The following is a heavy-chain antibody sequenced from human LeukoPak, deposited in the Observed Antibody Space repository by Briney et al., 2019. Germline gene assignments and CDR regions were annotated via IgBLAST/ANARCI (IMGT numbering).Heavy chain of an antibody. Sequence: SKTLSLTCTVSGGSISSYYWSWIRQPAGKGLEWIGRIYTSGSTNYNPSLKSRVTMSVDTSKNQFSLKLSSVTAADTAVYYCASLNYYDSSGYYSLAQHYYYYMDVWGKGTTVTVSS. D-gene: IGHD3-22*01. CDR3: ASLNYYDSSGYYSLAQHYYYYMDV. V-gene: IGHV4-4*07. CDR1: GGSISSYY. CDR2: IYTSGST. J-gene: IGHJ6*03.